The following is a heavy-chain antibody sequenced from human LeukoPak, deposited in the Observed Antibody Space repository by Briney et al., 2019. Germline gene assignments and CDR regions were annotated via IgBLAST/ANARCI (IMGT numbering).Heavy chain of an antibody. J-gene: IGHJ4*02. CDR1: GYSFTNSW. Sequence: GGSLKISCKGSGYSFTNSWIGWVRQLPGKGVGWMGIIWPGDSQTTYSPSFQGQVTISVDRSISTAYLQWSSMKASDTAMYYCARHLPYSSGGHYFAHWGQGTLVTVSS. CDR2: IWPGDSQT. CDR3: ARHLPYSSGGHYFAH. V-gene: IGHV5-51*01. D-gene: IGHD5-18*01.